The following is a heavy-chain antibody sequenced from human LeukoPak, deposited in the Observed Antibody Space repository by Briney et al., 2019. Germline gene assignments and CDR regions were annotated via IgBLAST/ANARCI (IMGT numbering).Heavy chain of an antibody. CDR2: INWNGGST. CDR3: ARVLGSVRGNYMDA. Sequence: GGSLRLSCAASGFTFDDYGMSWVRQAPGKGLEWGSGINWNGGSTGYADSVKGRFTISRDNAKNSLYLQMNSLRAEDTALYYCARVLGSVRGNYMDAWGKGTMVTVSS. V-gene: IGHV3-20*04. CDR1: GFTFDDYG. J-gene: IGHJ6*03. D-gene: IGHD3-16*01.